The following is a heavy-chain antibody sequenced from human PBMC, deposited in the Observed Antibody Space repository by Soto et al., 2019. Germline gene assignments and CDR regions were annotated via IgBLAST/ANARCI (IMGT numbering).Heavy chain of an antibody. CDR3: AKSTRVVPAALLGDYYYGMDV. Sequence: QVQLVESGGGVVQPGRSLRLSCAASGFTFSSYGMHWVRQAPGKGLEWVAVISYDGSNKYYADSVKGRFTISRDTSKNTLYLQMNSLRAEDTAVYYCAKSTRVVPAALLGDYYYGMDVWGQGTTVTVSS. CDR2: ISYDGSNK. V-gene: IGHV3-30*18. D-gene: IGHD2-2*01. CDR1: GFTFSSYG. J-gene: IGHJ6*02.